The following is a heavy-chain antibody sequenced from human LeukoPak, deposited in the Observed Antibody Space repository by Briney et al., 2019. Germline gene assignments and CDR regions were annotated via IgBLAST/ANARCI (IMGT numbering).Heavy chain of an antibody. CDR1: GFTFDDYG. D-gene: IGHD6-19*01. CDR2: INWNGGST. CDR3: ARISTAVAGGDY. Sequence: PGGSLRLSCAASGFTFDDYGMSRVRQAPGKGLEWVSGINWNGGSTGYADSVKGRFTISRDNAKNSLYLQMDSLRVEDTAVYYCARISTAVAGGDYWGQGTLVTVSS. V-gene: IGHV3-20*04. J-gene: IGHJ4*02.